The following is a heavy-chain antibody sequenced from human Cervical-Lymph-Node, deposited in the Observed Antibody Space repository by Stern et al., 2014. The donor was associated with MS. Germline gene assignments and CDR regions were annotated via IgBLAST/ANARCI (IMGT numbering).Heavy chain of an antibody. D-gene: IGHD4-17*01. J-gene: IGHJ2*01. V-gene: IGHV2-5*02. CDR3: AHTLMGDYGNWYFAR. Sequence: ESGPTVVKPTETLTLTCTFSGFSLTTGVAVGWIRQPPGKAPEWLALVIWDDAKRYSSSLKSRLTITKDSFKNQVALTMTDMDPGDSATYYCAHTLMGDYGNWYFARWGRGTLVTVSP. CDR2: VIWDDAK. CDR1: GFSLTTGVA.